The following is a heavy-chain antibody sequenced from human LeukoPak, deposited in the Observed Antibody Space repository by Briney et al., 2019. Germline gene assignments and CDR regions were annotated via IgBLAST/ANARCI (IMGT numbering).Heavy chain of an antibody. D-gene: IGHD3-22*01. J-gene: IGHJ6*02. CDR3: PREEKVVITPRYYGMDV. CDR2: ISSDGSST. CDR1: GFTFSSYW. V-gene: IGHV3-74*01. Sequence: RGSLRLSCAASGFTFSSYWMHWVRQAPGKGLVWVSRISSDGSSTSYADSVKGRFTISRDNAKNTLYLQMNSLRAEDTAVYYCPREEKVVITPRYYGMDVWGQGTTVTVSS.